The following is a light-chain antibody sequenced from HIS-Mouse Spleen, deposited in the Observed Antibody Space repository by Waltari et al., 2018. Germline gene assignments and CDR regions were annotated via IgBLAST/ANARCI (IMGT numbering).Light chain of an antibody. V-gene: IGLV3-10*01. CDR1: ALPNKY. Sequence: SYELTQPPSVAVSPGQPARITCSGDALPNKYAYWSQQKSGQAPVLVIYEDSKRHSGIPERFSGSSSGTMATLTISGAQVEDEADYYCYSTDSSGNHRVFGGGTKLTVL. J-gene: IGLJ2*01. CDR3: YSTDSSGNHRV. CDR2: EDS.